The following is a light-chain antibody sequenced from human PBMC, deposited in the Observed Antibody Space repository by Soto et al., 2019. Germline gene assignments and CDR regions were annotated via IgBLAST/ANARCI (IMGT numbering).Light chain of an antibody. J-gene: IGLJ2*01. Sequence: SYELTQPPSVSVSPGQTASITCSGDKLGDKHASWYQQKPGQSPVLVIYEDNKRPSGIPERFSASNSGNTATLTISGTQAMDEADFYCQTWDSSTVFFGGGTKLTVL. CDR2: EDN. V-gene: IGLV3-1*01. CDR3: QTWDSSTVF. CDR1: KLGDKH.